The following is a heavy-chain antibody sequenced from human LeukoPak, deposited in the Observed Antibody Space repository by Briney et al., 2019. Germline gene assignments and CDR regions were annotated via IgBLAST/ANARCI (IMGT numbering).Heavy chain of an antibody. CDR3: ARGLGFYP. CDR1: GGSFSGYY. Sequence: PSETLSLTCAVYGGSFSGYYWSWIRQPPGKGLEWIGEINHSGSTNYNPSLKSRVPISVNTSKNQFSLKLSSVTAADTAVYYCARGLGFYPWGKGTRVTASS. J-gene: IGHJ5*02. CDR2: INHSGST. V-gene: IGHV4-34*01.